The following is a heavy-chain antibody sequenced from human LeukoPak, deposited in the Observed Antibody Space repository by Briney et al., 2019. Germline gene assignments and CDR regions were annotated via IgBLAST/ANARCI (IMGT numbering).Heavy chain of an antibody. Sequence: GGSLRLSCAASGFTFSSYWMHWVRQAPGKGLVWVSRINSDGSSTSYADSVKGRFTISRDNAKNTLYLQMNSLRAEDTAVYYCATHSYYYGSGSYPHYLDYWGQGTLVTVSA. D-gene: IGHD3-10*01. CDR2: INSDGSST. J-gene: IGHJ4*02. V-gene: IGHV3-74*01. CDR3: ATHSYYYGSGSYPHYLDY. CDR1: GFTFSSYW.